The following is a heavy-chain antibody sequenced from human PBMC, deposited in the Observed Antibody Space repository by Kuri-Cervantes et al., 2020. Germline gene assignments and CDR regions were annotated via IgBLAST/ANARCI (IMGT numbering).Heavy chain of an antibody. CDR3: ARVCGGSYRCSYWYFDL. CDR2: INPSGGST. Sequence: ASVKVSCKASGYTFTSYYMHWVRQAPGQGLEWMGIINPSGGSTSYAQKFQGRVTMTRDTSTSTVYMELSSLRSDDTAVYYCARVCGGSYRCSYWYFDLWGRGTLVTVSS. J-gene: IGHJ2*01. D-gene: IGHD1-26*01. V-gene: IGHV1-46*01. CDR1: GYTFTSYY.